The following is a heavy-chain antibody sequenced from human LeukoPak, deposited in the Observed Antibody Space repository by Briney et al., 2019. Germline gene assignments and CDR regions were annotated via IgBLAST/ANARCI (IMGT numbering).Heavy chain of an antibody. V-gene: IGHV3-7*01. Sequence: GGSLRLSCAASGFTFSSYWMSWARQAPGQGLEWVANTNHDGSEKYYVDSVKGRFTISRDNAKNSLDLQMNSLRVEDTAVYYCVRGGGGISDYWGQGTLVTVSS. CDR2: TNHDGSEK. CDR3: VRGGGGISDY. CDR1: GFTFSSYW. J-gene: IGHJ4*02. D-gene: IGHD3-10*01.